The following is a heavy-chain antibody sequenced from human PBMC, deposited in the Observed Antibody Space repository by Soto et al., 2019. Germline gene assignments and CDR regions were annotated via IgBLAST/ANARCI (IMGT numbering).Heavy chain of an antibody. J-gene: IGHJ4*02. CDR1: GYTFTSYG. V-gene: IGHV1-18*01. CDR3: ASSSLLGATPFDY. CDR2: ISAYNGNT. D-gene: IGHD1-26*01. Sequence: ASVKVSCKASGYTFTSYGISWVRQAPGQGLEWMGWISAYNGNTNYAQKLQGRVTMTTDTPTSTAYMELRILRSEDTAVYYCASSSLLGATPFDYSGQGTMVTVSS.